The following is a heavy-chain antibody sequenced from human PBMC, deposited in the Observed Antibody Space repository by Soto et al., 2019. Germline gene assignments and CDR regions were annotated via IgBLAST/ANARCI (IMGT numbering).Heavy chain of an antibody. V-gene: IGHV3-48*01. CDR2: ISTSSSST. CDR3: TRIQSYYDSTGYYAVA. J-gene: IGHJ5*02. Sequence: GGALRHSWAASGFTFSSYTMTWVRQPQGKGLEWVSHISTSSSSTYYADSVKGRFTISRDNAENSLYLQMNGLRAEDTAVYYCTRIQSYYDSTGYYAVAWGQGT. D-gene: IGHD3-22*01. CDR1: GFTFSSYT.